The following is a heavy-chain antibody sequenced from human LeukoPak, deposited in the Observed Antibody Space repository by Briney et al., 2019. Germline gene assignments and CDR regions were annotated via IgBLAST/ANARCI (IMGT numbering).Heavy chain of an antibody. Sequence: GASVKVSCKASGYTFTIYGISWVRQAPGQGLEWMGWISAYNGNTNYAQKLQGRVTMTTDTSTSTAYMELRSLRSDDTAVYYCARPIIVGATGEYYFDYWGQGTLVTVSS. CDR3: ARPIIVGATGEYYFDY. V-gene: IGHV1-18*01. J-gene: IGHJ4*02. CDR2: ISAYNGNT. CDR1: GYTFTIYG. D-gene: IGHD1-26*01.